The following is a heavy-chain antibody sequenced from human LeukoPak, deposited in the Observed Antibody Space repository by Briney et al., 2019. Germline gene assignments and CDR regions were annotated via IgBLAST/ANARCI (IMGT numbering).Heavy chain of an antibody. D-gene: IGHD3-10*01. Sequence: SETLSLTCAVYGGSFSGYYWGWIRQPPGKGLEWSGSIYYSGSTYYNPSLKSRVTISVDTSKNQFSLKLTSVTAADTSMYNCVRRGYGSGSYPADYWGQGTLVTVSS. CDR2: IYYSGST. CDR1: GGSFSGYY. CDR3: VRRGYGSGSYPADY. V-gene: IGHV4-39*01. J-gene: IGHJ4*02.